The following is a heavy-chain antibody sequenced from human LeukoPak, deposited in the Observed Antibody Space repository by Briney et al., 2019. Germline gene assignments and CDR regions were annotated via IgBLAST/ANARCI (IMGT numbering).Heavy chain of an antibody. CDR3: ARLIDYDFWSGYSYYFDY. CDR1: GGSISSSSYY. J-gene: IGHJ4*02. Sequence: SETLSLTCTVSGGSISSSSYYWGWIRQPPGKGLEWFGSIYYSGSTYYNPSLKSRVTISVDTSKNQFSLKLSSVTAADTAVYYCARLIDYDFWSGYSYYFDYWGQGTLVTVSS. CDR2: IYYSGST. D-gene: IGHD3-3*01. V-gene: IGHV4-39*01.